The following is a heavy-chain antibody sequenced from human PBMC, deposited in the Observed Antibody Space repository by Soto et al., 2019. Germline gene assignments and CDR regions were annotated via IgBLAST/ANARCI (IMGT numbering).Heavy chain of an antibody. V-gene: IGHV4-39*01. CDR1: GGSISSSSYY. J-gene: IGHJ4*02. D-gene: IGHD5-18*01. CDR2: IYYSGST. Sequence: NPSETLSLTCTVSGGSISSSSYYWGWIRQPPGKGLEWIGSIYYSGSTYYNPSLKSRVTISVDTSKNQFSLKLSSVTAADTAVYYCARRERGYSYGAFDYWGQGTLVTVSS. CDR3: ARRERGYSYGAFDY.